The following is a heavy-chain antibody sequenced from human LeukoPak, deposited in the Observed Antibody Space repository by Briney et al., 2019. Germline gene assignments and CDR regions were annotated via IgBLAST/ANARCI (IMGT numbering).Heavy chain of an antibody. V-gene: IGHV1-8*01. D-gene: IGHD3-10*01. J-gene: IGHJ4*02. CDR1: GYTFTSYD. Sequence: ASVKVSCKASGYTFTSYDINWVRQATGQGLEWMGWMNPNSGNTGYAQKFQGRVTMTRNTSISTAYMELSSLRSEDTAVYYCARGVTMVRGVQVEYFDYWGQGTLVTVSS. CDR2: MNPNSGNT. CDR3: ARGVTMVRGVQVEYFDY.